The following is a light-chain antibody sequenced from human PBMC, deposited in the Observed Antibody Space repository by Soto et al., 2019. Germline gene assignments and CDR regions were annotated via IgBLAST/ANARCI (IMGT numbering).Light chain of an antibody. J-gene: IGKJ4*01. Sequence: EILLTQSPDTLSLSPGERATLSCRASQTVSSNYLAWCQQRPGQAPRLLIYGASTRAAGIPARFSGSGSGTEFTLTVTSLQSEDFAVYYCQQYNNWPLLTFGGGTKVDIK. CDR3: QQYNNWPLLT. CDR2: GAS. V-gene: IGKV3D-15*01. CDR1: QTVSSN.